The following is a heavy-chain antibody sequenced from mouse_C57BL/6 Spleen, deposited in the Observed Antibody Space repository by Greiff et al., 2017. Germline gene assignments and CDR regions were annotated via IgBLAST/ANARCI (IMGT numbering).Heavy chain of an antibody. CDR3: ARSYKYYGPLAMDY. CDR2: IHTNSGST. D-gene: IGHD1-1*01. J-gene: IGHJ4*01. Sequence: QVQLQQPGAELVKPGASVKLSCTASGYTFTSYWMHWVKQRPGQGLEWIGMIHTNSGSTNYNEKFKSKATLTVDKSSSTAYMQLSSLTSEDSAVYYCARSYKYYGPLAMDYWGQGTSVTVSS. V-gene: IGHV1-64*01. CDR1: GYTFTSYW.